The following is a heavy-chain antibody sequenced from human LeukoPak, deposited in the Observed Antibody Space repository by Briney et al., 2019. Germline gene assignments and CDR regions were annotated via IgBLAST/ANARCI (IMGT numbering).Heavy chain of an antibody. V-gene: IGHV1-69*05. D-gene: IGHD3-22*01. CDR2: IIPIFGTA. CDR1: GGTFSSYA. Sequence: SVKVPCKASGGTFSSYAISWVRQAPGQGLEWMGGIIPIFGTANYAQKFQGRVTITTDESTSTAYMELSSLRSEDTAVYYCARADYYDSSGYYSDYWGQGTLVTVSS. J-gene: IGHJ4*02. CDR3: ARADYYDSSGYYSDY.